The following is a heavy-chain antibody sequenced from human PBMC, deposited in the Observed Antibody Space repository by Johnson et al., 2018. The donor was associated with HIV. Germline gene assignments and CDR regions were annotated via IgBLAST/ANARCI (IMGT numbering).Heavy chain of an antibody. J-gene: IGHJ3*02. CDR1: GFTFSSYG. V-gene: IGHV3-30*02. Sequence: QVQLVESGGGVVQPGRSLRLSCAASGFTFSSYGMHWVRQAPGKGLEWVAFIRYDGSNKYYADSVKGRFTISRDNSKNTLYLQMNSLRAEDTAVYYCAKDRGPMVTIDAFDMWGQGTMVTVAS. CDR2: IRYDGSNK. D-gene: IGHD4-17*01. CDR3: AKDRGPMVTIDAFDM.